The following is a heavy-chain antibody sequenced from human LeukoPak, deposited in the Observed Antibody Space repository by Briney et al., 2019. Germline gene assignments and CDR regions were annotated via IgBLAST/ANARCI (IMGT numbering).Heavy chain of an antibody. D-gene: IGHD3-10*01. Sequence: GGSLRLSCAASGFTFSSYWMSWVRQAPGKGLEWVANIKQDGSEKYYVDSVKGRFTISRDNAKNSLYLQMNSLRAEGTAVYYCAIGPSMVRGVIITGSFDYWGQGTLVTVSS. CDR1: GFTFSSYW. V-gene: IGHV3-7*01. J-gene: IGHJ4*02. CDR2: IKQDGSEK. CDR3: AIGPSMVRGVIITGSFDY.